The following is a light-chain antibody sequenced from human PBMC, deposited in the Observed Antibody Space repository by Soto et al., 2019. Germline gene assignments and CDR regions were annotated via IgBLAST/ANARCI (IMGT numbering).Light chain of an antibody. CDR3: QQYESSWT. Sequence: EIVLTQSPGTLSLSPGERATLSCRASQSISSTFLAWYQHKPGQAPKVVIYGASRSATGIPDRFSGSGSGTDFTLTISRLEPEDFAVYYCQQYESSWTFGQGTKVEMK. V-gene: IGKV3-20*01. J-gene: IGKJ1*01. CDR1: QSISSTF. CDR2: GAS.